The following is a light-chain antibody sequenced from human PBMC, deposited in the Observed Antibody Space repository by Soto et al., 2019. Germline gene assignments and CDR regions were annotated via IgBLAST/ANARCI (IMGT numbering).Light chain of an antibody. CDR3: QQFNSYPRP. CDR1: QGISSA. J-gene: IGKJ5*01. Sequence: AIQLTQSPSSLSASVGDRVTITCRASQGISSALAWYQQKPGKAPKLLIYDASSLESGVPSRFSGSGSGTDFPLTISSLQPEDFATYYCQQFNSYPRPFGQGTRLEIK. CDR2: DAS. V-gene: IGKV1-13*02.